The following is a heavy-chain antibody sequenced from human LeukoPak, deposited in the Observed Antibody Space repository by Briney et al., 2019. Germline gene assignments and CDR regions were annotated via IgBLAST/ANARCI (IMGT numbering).Heavy chain of an antibody. V-gene: IGHV1-69*04. Sequence: SVKDSCKASRVTFSLHAITWVRQAPGQGLEWMGRIIPTLGLAKYAQKFQGRVTLTADKSTYTAYMEVISLIFDDMAVYYCASPSCSGGSCSEDYYGMDVWGQGTTVSVSS. CDR3: ASPSCSGGSCSEDYYGMDV. CDR1: RVTFSLHA. D-gene: IGHD2-15*01. J-gene: IGHJ6*02. CDR2: IIPTLGLA.